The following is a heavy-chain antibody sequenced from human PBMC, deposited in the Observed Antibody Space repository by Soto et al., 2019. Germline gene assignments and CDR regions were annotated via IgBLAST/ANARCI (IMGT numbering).Heavy chain of an antibody. Sequence: GGSLRLSCAASGFTFSTYNMNWVRQAPGKGLEWLSFIRSSGSAKYYAESVKGRFTISRDDAKNSLYLQMNSLRDEDTAVYYCARDQQQQLALPEYFQHWGQGTLVTVSS. D-gene: IGHD6-13*01. CDR1: GFTFSTYN. CDR2: IRSSGSAK. J-gene: IGHJ1*01. V-gene: IGHV3-48*02. CDR3: ARDQQQQLALPEYFQH.